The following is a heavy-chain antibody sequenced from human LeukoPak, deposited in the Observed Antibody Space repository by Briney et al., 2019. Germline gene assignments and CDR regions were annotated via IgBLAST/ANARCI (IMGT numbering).Heavy chain of an antibody. CDR3: ATGKGDYYGSGSYYGFDS. CDR1: GFTFSSYA. V-gene: IGHV3-23*01. D-gene: IGHD3-10*01. J-gene: IGHJ5*01. CDR2: ISGSGGST. Sequence: GGSLRLSCAASGFTFSSYAMSWVRQAPGKGLEWVSAISGSGGSTYYADSVKGRFTISRDIPKNTLYLQMNSLRAEDTAVYYCATGKGDYYGSGSYYGFDSWGQGTLVTVSS.